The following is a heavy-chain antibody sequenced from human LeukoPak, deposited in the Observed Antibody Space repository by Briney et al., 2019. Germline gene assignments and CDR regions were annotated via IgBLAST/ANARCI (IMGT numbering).Heavy chain of an antibody. D-gene: IGHD2-2*01. V-gene: IGHV3-21*01. CDR1: GFTFSSYS. Sequence: TTGGSLRLSCAASGFTFSSYSMNWVRQAPGKGPEWVSSISSSSSYIYYADSVKGRFTISRDNAKNSLYLQMNSLRAEDTAVYYCAREDIVVVPAAIWDYWGQGTLVTVSS. J-gene: IGHJ4*02. CDR2: ISSSSSYI. CDR3: AREDIVVVPAAIWDY.